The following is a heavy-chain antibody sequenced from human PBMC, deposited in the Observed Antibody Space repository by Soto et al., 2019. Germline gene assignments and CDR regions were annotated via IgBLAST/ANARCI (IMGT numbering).Heavy chain of an antibody. J-gene: IGHJ4*02. CDR3: ARDRAMIVVVHFDY. Sequence: GGSLRLSCAASGFTFSSYEMNWVRQAPGKGLEWVSYISSSGSTIYYADSVKGRFTIFRDNPKNALYLQMNSLRDEDTAVYYCARDRAMIVVVHFDYWGQGTLVPVSS. D-gene: IGHD3-22*01. CDR2: ISSSGSTI. CDR1: GFTFSSYE. V-gene: IGHV3-48*03.